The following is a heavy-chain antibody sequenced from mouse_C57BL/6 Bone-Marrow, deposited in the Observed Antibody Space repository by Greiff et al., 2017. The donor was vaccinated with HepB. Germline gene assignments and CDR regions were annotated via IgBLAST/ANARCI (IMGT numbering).Heavy chain of an antibody. Sequence: VQLQQSGPELVKPGASVKISCKASGYAFSSSWMNWVKQRPGKGLEWIGRIYPGDGDTNYNGKFKGKATLTADKSSSTAYMHLSSLTSEDSAVYFCALIYDGYSWFAYWGQGTLVTVSA. D-gene: IGHD2-3*01. V-gene: IGHV1-82*01. CDR2: IYPGDGDT. J-gene: IGHJ3*01. CDR1: GYAFSSSW. CDR3: ALIYDGYSWFAY.